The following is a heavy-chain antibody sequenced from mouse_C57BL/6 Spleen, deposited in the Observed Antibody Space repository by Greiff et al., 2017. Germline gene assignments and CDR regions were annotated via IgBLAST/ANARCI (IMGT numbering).Heavy chain of an antibody. Sequence: EVQLVESEGGLVQPGSSMKFSCTASGFTFSDYYMAWVRQVPEKGLEWVANINYDGSSTYYLAYLKSRFIISRDNAKNMLYLQMSSLKSEDTATYYSARVPYLYAMDYWGKGTSVTVSS. V-gene: IGHV5-16*01. CDR1: GFTFSDYY. J-gene: IGHJ4*01. D-gene: IGHD6-5*01. CDR3: ARVPYLYAMDY. CDR2: INYDGSST.